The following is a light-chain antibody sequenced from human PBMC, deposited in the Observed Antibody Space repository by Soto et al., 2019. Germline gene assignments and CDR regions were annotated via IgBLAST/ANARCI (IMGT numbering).Light chain of an antibody. Sequence: DIQMTQSPSTLSASVGDRVTITCRASQIIGSSLAWDQQKPGKAPKLLIYDASTLQSGVPSRFSGSESGTEFTLTSSSLQPDDSATYYCQQYYSYPYTFGQGTKLEIK. CDR2: DAS. J-gene: IGKJ2*01. CDR3: QQYYSYPYT. CDR1: QIIGSS. V-gene: IGKV1-5*01.